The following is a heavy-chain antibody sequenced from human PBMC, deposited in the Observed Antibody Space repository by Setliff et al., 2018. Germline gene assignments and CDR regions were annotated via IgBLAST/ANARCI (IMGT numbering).Heavy chain of an antibody. D-gene: IGHD3-3*01. CDR3: VRDISSASGILDF. CDR2: IKQDGSEK. J-gene: IGHJ4*02. Sequence: PGGSLRLSCEASGFTFSNYWMRWVRQTAGKGLEWVAYIKQDGSEKYYVDSVKGRFTISRDNAQNSLYLQMNSLRAEDTAVYYCVRDISSASGILDFWGQGTLVTVSS. V-gene: IGHV3-7*01. CDR1: GFTFSNYW.